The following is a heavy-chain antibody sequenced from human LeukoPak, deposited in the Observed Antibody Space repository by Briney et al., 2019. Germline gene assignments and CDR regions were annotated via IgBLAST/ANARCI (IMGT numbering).Heavy chain of an antibody. CDR2: INHSGST. V-gene: IGHV4-34*01. CDR1: GGSFSGYY. J-gene: IGHJ4*02. CDR3: ARVGRRDGFNFVAALNY. Sequence: SETLSLTCAVYGGSFSGYYWSWIRQPPGKGLEWIGEINHSGSTNYNPSLKSRVTISVDTSKNQFSLMLSSVTAADTAVYYCARVGRRDGFNFVAALNYWGQGTLVTVSS. D-gene: IGHD2-15*01.